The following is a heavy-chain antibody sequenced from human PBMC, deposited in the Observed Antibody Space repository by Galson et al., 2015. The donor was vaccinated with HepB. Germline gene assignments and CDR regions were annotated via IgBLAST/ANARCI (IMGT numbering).Heavy chain of an antibody. CDR3: ARDLRPTNFGVFTLDY. CDR2: INPNGGAT. CDR1: GFTFIGYH. J-gene: IGHJ4*02. V-gene: IGHV1-2*06. D-gene: IGHD3-3*01. Sequence: SVKVYCKGSGFTFIGYHIHWVRQAPGQGLEWLGRINPNGGATTYAQKFQGRVTLTRTTSSKTAYMELTSLKPDDSAVYYCARDLRPTNFGVFTLDYWGQGSLVTVSS.